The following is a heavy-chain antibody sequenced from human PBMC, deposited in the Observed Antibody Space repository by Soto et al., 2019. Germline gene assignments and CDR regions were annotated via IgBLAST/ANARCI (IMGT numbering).Heavy chain of an antibody. J-gene: IGHJ5*02. D-gene: IGHD4-17*01. CDR1: GGSISSSSYY. Sequence: KTSETLSLTCTVSGGSISSSSYYWGWIRQPPGKGLEWIGSIYYSGSTYYNPSLKSRVTISVDTSKNQFSLKLSSVTAADTAVYYCSTTVTTFVNWFDPWGQGTLVTVSS. CDR2: IYYSGST. V-gene: IGHV4-39*01. CDR3: STTVTTFVNWFDP.